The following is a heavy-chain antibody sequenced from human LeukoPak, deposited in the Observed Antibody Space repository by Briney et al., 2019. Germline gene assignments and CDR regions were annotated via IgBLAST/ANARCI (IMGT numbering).Heavy chain of an antibody. V-gene: IGHV3-21*01. CDR2: TSSSSSYI. CDR3: ARDTHGYYGSGVDY. D-gene: IGHD3-10*01. Sequence: GGSLRLSWAASGFTFSSHSMNWVRQAPGKGLEGVSSTSSSSSYIYYADSVKGRFTISRDNAKNSLYLQMNSLRAEDTAVYYCARDTHGYYGSGVDYWGQGTLVTVSS. J-gene: IGHJ4*02. CDR1: GFTFSSHS.